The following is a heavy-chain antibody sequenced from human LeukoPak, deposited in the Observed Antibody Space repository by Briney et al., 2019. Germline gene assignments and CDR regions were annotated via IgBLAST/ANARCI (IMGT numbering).Heavy chain of an antibody. Sequence: GGSLRLSCEGSGFRFGTYGMTWIRHAPGRGLEWVATISGSGVSIYYADSVKDRFTISRDNNENTVSLQMNSLRVEDTALYYCAKVGWYGDLEHWGQGTQVAVSS. CDR3: AKVGWYGDLEH. CDR2: ISGSGVSI. J-gene: IGHJ1*01. D-gene: IGHD3-10*01. CDR1: GFRFGTYG. V-gene: IGHV3-23*01.